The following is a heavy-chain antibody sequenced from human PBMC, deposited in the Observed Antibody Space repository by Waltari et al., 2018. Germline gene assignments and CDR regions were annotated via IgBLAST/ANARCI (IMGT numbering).Heavy chain of an antibody. J-gene: IGHJ4*02. D-gene: IGHD7-27*01. CDR3: ARDARDGDPPDY. CDR1: GYTFTVYY. V-gene: IGHV1-2*06. CDR2: SNPNSGGT. Sequence: QVQLVQSGAEVKKPGASVKVSCTASGYTFTVYYMPWVRQAPGQGLEWMGRSNPNSGGTNYAQKFQGRVTMTRDTSISTAYMELSRLRSDDTAVYYCARDARDGDPPDYWGQGTLVTVSS.